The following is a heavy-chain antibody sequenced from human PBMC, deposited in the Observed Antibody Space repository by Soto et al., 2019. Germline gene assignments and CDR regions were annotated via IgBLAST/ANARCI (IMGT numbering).Heavy chain of an antibody. J-gene: IGHJ6*02. V-gene: IGHV1-69*12. CDR2: IIPRSATS. Sequence: QVQLVQSGAEVKKPGSSVKVSCKASGDTFSTYTITWMRQAPGQGLEWMGGIIPRSATSNYAQKFQGRITITADESTSTAYRELSSLRSEDTAVYYCAREGRVVVPTTVNSDYYYYAMDVWGQGTTVTVSS. CDR1: GDTFSTYT. CDR3: AREGRVVVPTTVNSDYYYYAMDV. D-gene: IGHD2-2*01.